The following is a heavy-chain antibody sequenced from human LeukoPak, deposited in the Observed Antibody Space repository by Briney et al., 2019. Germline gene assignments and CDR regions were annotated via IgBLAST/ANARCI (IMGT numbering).Heavy chain of an antibody. Sequence: ASVKVSCKASGGTFSSYAISWVRQAPGQGLEWMGGIIPIFGTANYAQKFQGRVTTTADESTSTAYMELSSLRSEDTAVYYCARERGDLAHDAGDYWGQGTLVTVSS. CDR3: ARERGDLAHDAGDY. CDR1: GGTFSSYA. V-gene: IGHV1-69*13. D-gene: IGHD5-24*01. CDR2: IIPIFGTA. J-gene: IGHJ4*02.